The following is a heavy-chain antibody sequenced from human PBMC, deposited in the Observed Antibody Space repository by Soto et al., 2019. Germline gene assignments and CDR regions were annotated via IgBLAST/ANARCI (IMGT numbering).Heavy chain of an antibody. CDR2: ISYDGSNK. J-gene: IGHJ6*02. D-gene: IGHD6-19*01. CDR3: ARASSRGWFKYYYYGMDV. Sequence: GGSLRLSCAASGFTFSSYAMHWVRQAPGKGLEWVAVISYDGSNKYYADSVKGRFTISRDNSKNTLYLQMNSLRAEDTAVYYCARASSRGWFKYYYYGMDVWGQGTTVTVSS. V-gene: IGHV3-30-3*01. CDR1: GFTFSSYA.